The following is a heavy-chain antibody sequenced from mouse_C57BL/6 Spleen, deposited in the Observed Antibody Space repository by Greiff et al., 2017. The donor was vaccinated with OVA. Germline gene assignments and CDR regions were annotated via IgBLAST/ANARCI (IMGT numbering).Heavy chain of an antibody. Sequence: EVKLVESGGGLVKPGGSLKLSCAASGFTFSSYTMSWVRQTPEQRLEWVATISGGGGNTYYTDSVKGRFTISRDNAKNTLYMQMSSLRSEDTALDYCARQSYYDYVDYWGQGTTLTVSS. CDR2: ISGGGGNT. CDR1: GFTFSSYT. D-gene: IGHD2-4*01. J-gene: IGHJ2*01. CDR3: ARQSYYDYVDY. V-gene: IGHV5-9*01.